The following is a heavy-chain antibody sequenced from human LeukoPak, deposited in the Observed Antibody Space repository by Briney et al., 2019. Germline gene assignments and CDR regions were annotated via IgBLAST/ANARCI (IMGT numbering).Heavy chain of an antibody. Sequence: GGSLRLSCAASGFTFSDRYMDWVRQAPGKGLEWVGRTRNKANSYTTEYAASVKGRFTISRADSENSLYLQMNSLKTEDTAVYYCARVRYCSSTTCRGAFDIWGQGTMVTVSS. CDR2: TRNKANSYTT. CDR1: GFTFSDRY. V-gene: IGHV3-72*01. J-gene: IGHJ3*02. CDR3: ARVRYCSSTTCRGAFDI. D-gene: IGHD2-2*01.